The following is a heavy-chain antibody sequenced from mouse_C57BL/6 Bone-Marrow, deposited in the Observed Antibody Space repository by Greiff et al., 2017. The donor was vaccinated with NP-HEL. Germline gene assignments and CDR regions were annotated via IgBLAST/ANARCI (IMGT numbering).Heavy chain of an antibody. CDR1: GYSITSGYY. Sequence: EVKLVESGPGLVKPSQSLSLTCSVTGYSITSGYYWNWIRQFPGNKLEWMGYISYDGSNNYNPSLKNRISITRDTSKNQFFLKLNSVTTEDTATYYCAREGDGNYLYYLDYWGQGTTLTVSS. J-gene: IGHJ2*01. V-gene: IGHV3-6*01. D-gene: IGHD2-1*01. CDR2: ISYDGSN. CDR3: AREGDGNYLYYLDY.